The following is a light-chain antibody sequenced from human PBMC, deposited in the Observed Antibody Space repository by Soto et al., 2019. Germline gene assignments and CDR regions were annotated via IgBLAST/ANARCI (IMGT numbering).Light chain of an antibody. Sequence: DIQMTQSPSTLSGSVGDRVTITCRASQTISSWLAWYQQKPGKAPKLLIFAASSLQSGVPSRFSGSRSGPDFTLTICSLQPEDFATYYCQQSYSSPPTFGQGTKVDIK. CDR1: QTISSW. CDR3: QQSYSSPPT. J-gene: IGKJ1*01. V-gene: IGKV1-39*01. CDR2: AAS.